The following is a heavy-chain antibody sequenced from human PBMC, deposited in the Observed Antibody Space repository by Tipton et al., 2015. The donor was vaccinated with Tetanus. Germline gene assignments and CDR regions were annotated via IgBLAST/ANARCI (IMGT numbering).Heavy chain of an antibody. J-gene: IGHJ6*02. CDR1: GGSFRGYY. CDR2: ISHSGTT. Sequence: TLSLTCAVYGGSFRGYYWSWIRQTPGKGLEWIGDISHSGTTANNPSLKSRVSMSVDASNNQFFLMLSSVTAADTGIYYCARDITVYGVDAWGQGTTVTVSS. CDR3: ARDITVYGVDA. V-gene: IGHV4-34*01. D-gene: IGHD3-3*01.